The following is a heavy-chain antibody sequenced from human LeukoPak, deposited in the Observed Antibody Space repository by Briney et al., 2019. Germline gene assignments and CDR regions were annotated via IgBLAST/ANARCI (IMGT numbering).Heavy chain of an antibody. Sequence: SETLSLTCTVSGGSISSYYWSWLRQPAGKGLEWIGRIYTSGSTNYNPSLKGRVTMSVDTSKNQFSLKLSSVTAADTAVYYCARGNILCSGGSCSTNIDYWGQGTLVTVSS. CDR2: IYTSGST. CDR1: GGSISSYY. CDR3: ARGNILCSGGSCSTNIDY. D-gene: IGHD2-15*01. J-gene: IGHJ4*02. V-gene: IGHV4-4*07.